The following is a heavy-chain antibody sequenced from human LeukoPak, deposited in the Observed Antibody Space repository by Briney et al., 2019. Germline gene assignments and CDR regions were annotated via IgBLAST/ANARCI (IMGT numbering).Heavy chain of an antibody. J-gene: IGHJ6*03. CDR3: ARGRRGYYGSGSYSYYMDV. D-gene: IGHD3-10*01. Sequence: PSETLSLTCTVSGGSISSSSYYWGWIRQPPGKGLEWIGSIYYSGSTYYNPSLKSRVTISVDTSKNQFSLKLSSVTDADTAVYYCARGRRGYYGSGSYSYYMDVWGKGTTVTVSS. V-gene: IGHV4-39*07. CDR1: GGSISSSSYY. CDR2: IYYSGST.